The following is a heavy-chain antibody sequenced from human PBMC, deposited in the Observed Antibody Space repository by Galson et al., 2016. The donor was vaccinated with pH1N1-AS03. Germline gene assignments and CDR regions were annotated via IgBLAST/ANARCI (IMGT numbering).Heavy chain of an antibody. Sequence: TLSLTCTVSGGSITNHYWSWLRQPAGEGVEWIGRIYSSGATYCNPALKSRVSMSVDTSKNEISLRLTSVTAADTAVYYCTRESSGLGRGLDYWGQGTLVTVSS. CDR1: GGSITNHY. D-gene: IGHD3-10*01. CDR2: IYSSGAT. J-gene: IGHJ4*02. V-gene: IGHV4-4*07. CDR3: TRESSGLGRGLDY.